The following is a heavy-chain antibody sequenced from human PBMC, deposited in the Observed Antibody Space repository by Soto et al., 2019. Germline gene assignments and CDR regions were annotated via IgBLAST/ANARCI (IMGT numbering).Heavy chain of an antibody. D-gene: IGHD2-15*01. CDR1: GYDFSTSW. CDR3: VSHKMFYSNSEDY. V-gene: IGHV5-51*01. Sequence: GESLKISCRGSGYDFSTSWIAWVRQMPGKGLEWMGVIYPSDSDTRYSPSFKGQVTISVDKSISTAYLQWSSLKASDTAKYYCVSHKMFYSNSEDYWGQGTLVTVSS. CDR2: IYPSDSDT. J-gene: IGHJ4*02.